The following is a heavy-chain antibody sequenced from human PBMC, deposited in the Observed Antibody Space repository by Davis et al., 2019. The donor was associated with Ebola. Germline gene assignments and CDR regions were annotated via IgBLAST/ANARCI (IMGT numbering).Heavy chain of an antibody. CDR1: GGTFSSYA. CDR3: ARDCSGGSCYYGMDV. CDR2: IIPIFGTA. Sequence: SVKVSCKASGGTFSSYAISWVRQAPGQGLEWMGGIIPIFGTANYAQKFQGRVTITADESTSTAYMELSSLRSEDTAVYYCARDCSGGSCYYGMDVWGQGTTVTVSS. V-gene: IGHV1-69*13. J-gene: IGHJ6*02. D-gene: IGHD2-15*01.